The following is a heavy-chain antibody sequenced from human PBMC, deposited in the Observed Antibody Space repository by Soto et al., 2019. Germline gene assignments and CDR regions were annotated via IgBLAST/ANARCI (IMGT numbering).Heavy chain of an antibody. J-gene: IGHJ4*02. V-gene: IGHV1-3*01. CDR2: INAGNGNT. CDR3: ARDNSRLYFDY. CDR1: GYTFTNYA. Sequence: ASVKVSCKASGYTFTNYAMHWVRQAPGQRLEWMGWINAGNGNTKYSQKFQGRVTMTTDTSTSTAYMELRSLRSDDTAVYYCARDNSRLYFDYWGQGALVTAPQ. D-gene: IGHD1-26*01.